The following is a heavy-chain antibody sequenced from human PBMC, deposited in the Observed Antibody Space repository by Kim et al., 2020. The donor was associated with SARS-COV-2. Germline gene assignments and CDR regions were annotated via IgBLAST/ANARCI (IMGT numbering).Heavy chain of an antibody. CDR3: ASLSTGYLWDKVDY. CDR2: DNSDGSST. Sequence: GGSLRLSCVASGFTFSSYWMHWVRQAPGKGLVWVSRDNSDGSSTSYADSVKGRFTISRDNARNTLYLQMNSLRAEDTAVYYSASLSTGYLWDKVDYWSQGSLVTGYS. J-gene: IGHJ4*02. D-gene: IGHD3-16*01. V-gene: IGHV3-74*01. CDR1: GFTFSSYW.